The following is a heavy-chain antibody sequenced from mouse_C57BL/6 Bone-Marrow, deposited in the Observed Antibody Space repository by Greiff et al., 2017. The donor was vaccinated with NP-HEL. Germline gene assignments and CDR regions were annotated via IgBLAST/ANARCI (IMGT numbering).Heavy chain of an antibody. CDR1: GFNIKDYY. J-gene: IGHJ3*01. CDR2: IDPEDGDT. D-gene: IGHD1-1*01. Sequence: EVKLMESGAELVRPGASVKLSCTASGFNIKDYYMHWVKQRPEQGLEWIGRIDPEDGDTEYAPKFQGKATMTADPSSNTAYLQLSSLTSEDTAVYYCTTCPDYYGSSVPFAYWGQGTLVTVSA. CDR3: TTCPDYYGSSVPFAY. V-gene: IGHV14-1*01.